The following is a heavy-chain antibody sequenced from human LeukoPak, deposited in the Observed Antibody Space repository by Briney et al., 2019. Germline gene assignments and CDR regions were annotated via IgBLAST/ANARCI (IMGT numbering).Heavy chain of an antibody. CDR1: GGSISSYY. CDR2: IYTSGST. Sequence: SETLSLTCTVSGGSISSYYWSWIRQPAGKGLEWIGRIYTSGSTNYNPSLKSRVTMSVDTSKNQFSLKLSSVTAADTAVYYCATKGKTTVTALDLWGRGTLVTVSS. V-gene: IGHV4-4*07. J-gene: IGHJ2*01. CDR3: ATKGKTTVTALDL. D-gene: IGHD4-17*01.